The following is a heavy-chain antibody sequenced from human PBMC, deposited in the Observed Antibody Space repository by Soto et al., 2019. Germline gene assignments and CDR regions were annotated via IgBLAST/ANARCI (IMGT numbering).Heavy chain of an antibody. CDR2: IKSKTDGGTK. D-gene: IGHD5-18*01. Sequence: EVQLVESGGGLVKPGGSLRLSCAASGFTFSNAWMNWVRQAPGKGLEWVGGIKSKTDGGTKDYAATEKGSFTISRDDSKNTLYLQMNSLKTEDTAVYYCQLGYSYGYHYYCGMDVWGQGTTVTVSS. J-gene: IGHJ6*02. CDR1: GFTFSNAW. CDR3: QLGYSYGYHYYCGMDV. V-gene: IGHV3-15*07.